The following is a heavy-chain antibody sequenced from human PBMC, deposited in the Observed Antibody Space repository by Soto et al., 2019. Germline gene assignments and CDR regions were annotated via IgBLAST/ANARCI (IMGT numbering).Heavy chain of an antibody. J-gene: IGHJ5*02. CDR1: GGSISSGGYY. Sequence: QVQLQESGPGLVKPSQTLSLTCTVSGGSISSGGYYWSWIRQHPGKGLEWIGYIYHSGSTYYNPSLQSRVTISVDTSKNQSSLKVSSVTAADTAVYYCAREAAGILNWFDPWGQGTLVTVSS. V-gene: IGHV4-31*03. D-gene: IGHD6-25*01. CDR3: AREAAGILNWFDP. CDR2: IYHSGST.